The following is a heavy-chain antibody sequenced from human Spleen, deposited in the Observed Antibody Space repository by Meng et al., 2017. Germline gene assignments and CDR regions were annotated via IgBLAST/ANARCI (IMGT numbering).Heavy chain of an antibody. CDR3: AKDLLDSLWFGELSSY. CDR2: INLNSGGT. CDR1: GYTFTSYL. V-gene: IGHV1-2*02. D-gene: IGHD3-10*01. Sequence: ASVKVSCKATGYTFTSYLIHWVRQAPGQGLEWMGWINLNSGGTNYAPKFQGRVTMTSDTSINTAYMELSRLTSDDTAVYYCAKDLLDSLWFGELSSYWGPGTLVTVSS. J-gene: IGHJ4*02.